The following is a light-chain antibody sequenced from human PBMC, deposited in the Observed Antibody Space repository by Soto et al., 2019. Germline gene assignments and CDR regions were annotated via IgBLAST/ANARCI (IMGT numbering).Light chain of an antibody. Sequence: QLVLTQPPSVSGAPGQRVTISCTGSSSNIRAGYDVHWYQQLPGTAPKLLIYGNSNRPSGVPDRFSGSKSGTSASLAITGLQAEDEADYYCQSYDSSLSGAYVFGTGTKLTVL. J-gene: IGLJ1*01. V-gene: IGLV1-40*01. CDR2: GNS. CDR1: SSNIRAGYD. CDR3: QSYDSSLSGAYV.